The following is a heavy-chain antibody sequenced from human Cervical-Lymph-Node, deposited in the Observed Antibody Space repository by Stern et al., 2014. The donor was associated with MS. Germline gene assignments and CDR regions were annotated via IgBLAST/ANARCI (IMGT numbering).Heavy chain of an antibody. Sequence: QLVQSGGGVVQPGRSLRLSCAASGFTFSSYGMHWVRQAPGKGLEWVAVISYDGSNKYYADSVKGRFTISRDNSKNTLYLQMNSLRAEDTAVYYCASDVLRYFDWSPHGMDVWGQGTTVTVSS. CDR1: GFTFSSYG. J-gene: IGHJ6*02. V-gene: IGHV3-30*03. CDR2: ISYDGSNK. D-gene: IGHD3-9*01. CDR3: ASDVLRYFDWSPHGMDV.